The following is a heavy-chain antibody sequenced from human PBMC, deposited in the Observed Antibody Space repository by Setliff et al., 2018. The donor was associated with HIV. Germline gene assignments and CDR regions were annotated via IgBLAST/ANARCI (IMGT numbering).Heavy chain of an antibody. V-gene: IGHV1-69*11. CDR2: IIPLLGTA. Sequence: SVKVSCKASGGAFSDYGVSWVRQAPGEGLEWMGTIIPLLGTANYAQKFQGRVTITADESTSTAYMELSSLRSEDTAVYYCARIVRPSYYYYYYMDVWGKGTTVTVSS. D-gene: IGHD3-10*02. CDR1: GGAFSDYG. CDR3: ARIVRPSYYYYYYMDV. J-gene: IGHJ6*03.